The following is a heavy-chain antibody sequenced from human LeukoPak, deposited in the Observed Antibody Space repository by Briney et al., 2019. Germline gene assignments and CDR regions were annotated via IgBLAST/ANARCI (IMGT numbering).Heavy chain of an antibody. V-gene: IGHV3-23*01. CDR1: GFTFISYA. D-gene: IGHD2/OR15-2a*01. Sequence: PGGSLRLSCAASGFTFISYAMTWVRQAPGKGLEWVSAISGTGGSTHYADSVKGRFTISRDNSKNTLYLQMNSLRAEDTAVYYCAKRETFDYFNYWGQGTLVTVSS. J-gene: IGHJ4*02. CDR2: ISGTGGST. CDR3: AKRETFDYFNY.